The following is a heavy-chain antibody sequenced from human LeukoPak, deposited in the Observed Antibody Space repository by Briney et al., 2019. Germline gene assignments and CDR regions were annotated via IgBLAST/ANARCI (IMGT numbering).Heavy chain of an antibody. D-gene: IGHD5-24*01. Sequence: ASVKVSCKASGYTFTSYYMHWVRQAPGQGLEWMGIINPSGGSTSYAQKFQGRVTMTRDTSTSTVYMELSSLRSEDTAVYYCARDQGDGYLKGVFDYWGQGTLVTVFS. CDR2: INPSGGST. V-gene: IGHV1-46*01. CDR3: ARDQGDGYLKGVFDY. J-gene: IGHJ4*02. CDR1: GYTFTSYY.